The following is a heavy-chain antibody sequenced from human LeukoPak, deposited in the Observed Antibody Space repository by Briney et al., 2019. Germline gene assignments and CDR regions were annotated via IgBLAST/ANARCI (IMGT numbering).Heavy chain of an antibody. V-gene: IGHV1-18*01. CDR2: ISTYNGNT. CDR1: GYTITTFG. D-gene: IGHD2-15*01. Sequence: ASVKVSCKASGYTITTFGITWVRQAPGQGLEWMGWISTYNGNTNYAQNLQGRVTMTTDTSTSTAYMELRSLTPDDTAVYYCARVGTDCSGGSCYWGQGTLVTVSS. CDR3: ARVGTDCSGGSCY. J-gene: IGHJ4*02.